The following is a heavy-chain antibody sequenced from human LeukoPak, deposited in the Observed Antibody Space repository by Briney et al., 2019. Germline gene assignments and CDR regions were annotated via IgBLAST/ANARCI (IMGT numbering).Heavy chain of an antibody. CDR2: INPSGGST. CDR1: GYTFTSYY. CDR3: ARELRPRGGYEKFFDY. J-gene: IGHJ4*02. D-gene: IGHD5-12*01. V-gene: IGHV1-46*01. Sequence: ASVKVSCKASGYTFTSYYMHWVRQAPGQGLEWMGIINPSGGSTSYAQKFQGRVTMTRDMSTSTVYMELSSLRSEDTAVYYCARELRPRGGYEKFFDYWGQGTLVTVSS.